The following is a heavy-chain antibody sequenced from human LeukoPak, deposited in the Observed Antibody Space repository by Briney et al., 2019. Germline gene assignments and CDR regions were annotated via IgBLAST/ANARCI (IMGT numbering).Heavy chain of an antibody. CDR1: GFTFSDYY. D-gene: IGHD3-22*01. J-gene: IGHJ4*02. CDR2: ISSSGSTI. V-gene: IGHV3-11*01. Sequence: PGGSLRLSCAASGFTFSDYYMSWIRQAPGKGLEWVSYISSSGSTIYYADSVKGRFTISRDNAKNSLYLQMNSLRAEDTAVYYCATYDSSGYPIDYWGQGTLVTVSS. CDR3: ATYDSSGYPIDY.